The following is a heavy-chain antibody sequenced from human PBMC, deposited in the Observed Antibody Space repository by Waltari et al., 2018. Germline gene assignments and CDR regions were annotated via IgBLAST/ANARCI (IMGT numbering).Heavy chain of an antibody. CDR1: GGSTSSSNW. CDR3: ARVWGILTGYYRYYYYGMDV. Sequence: QVQLQESGPGLVKPSGTLSLTCAVSGGSTSSSNWWSWVRQPPGKGLEWIGEIYHSGSTNYNPSLKSRVTISVDKSKNQFSLKLSSVTAADTAVYYCARVWGILTGYYRYYYYGMDVWGQGTTVTVSS. V-gene: IGHV4-4*02. D-gene: IGHD3-9*01. CDR2: IYHSGST. J-gene: IGHJ6*02.